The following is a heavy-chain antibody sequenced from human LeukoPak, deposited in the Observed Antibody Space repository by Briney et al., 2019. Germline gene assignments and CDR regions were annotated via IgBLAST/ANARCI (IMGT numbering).Heavy chain of an antibody. CDR2: IIPIFGTA. Sequence: SVKVSCKASGGTFSSYAISWVRQAPGQGLEWMGGIIPIFGTANYAQKFQGRVTITADESTSTAYMELSSLRSENTAVYYCARAGKFGMYNWFDHWGQGTLVTVSS. J-gene: IGHJ5*02. V-gene: IGHV1-69*01. D-gene: IGHD3-10*01. CDR3: ARAGKFGMYNWFDH. CDR1: GGTFSSYA.